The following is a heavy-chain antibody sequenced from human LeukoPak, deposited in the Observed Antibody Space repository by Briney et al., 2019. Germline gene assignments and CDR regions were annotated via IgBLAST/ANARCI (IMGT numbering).Heavy chain of an antibody. J-gene: IGHJ3*02. D-gene: IGHD6-13*01. CDR3: AKAFREFGSSSYSSFDI. CDR2: LSGRGDET. Sequence: GGSLRLSCAASGFTFSSFAMSWVRQAPGKGLEWVSGLSGRGDETHYSVSVKGRFTISRDNSKNILYLQMNSLRAEDTAVYYCAKAFREFGSSSYSSFDIWGQGTLVTVSS. V-gene: IGHV3-23*01. CDR1: GFTFSSFA.